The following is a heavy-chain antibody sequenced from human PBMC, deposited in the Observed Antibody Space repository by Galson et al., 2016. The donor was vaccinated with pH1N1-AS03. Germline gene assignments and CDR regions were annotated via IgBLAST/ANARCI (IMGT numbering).Heavy chain of an antibody. J-gene: IGHJ4*02. Sequence: SLRLSCAASGFTFGGYWMHWVRQGPGKGLEWVSHIHTDGSRTTYADSVKGRFTTSRDNAKSSVYLQIHSLRADDTAVYYCATTDGYNSYFDYWGQGTLVTVSP. CDR3: ATTDGYNSYFDY. V-gene: IGHV3-74*01. CDR2: IHTDGSRT. D-gene: IGHD5-24*01. CDR1: GFTFGGYW.